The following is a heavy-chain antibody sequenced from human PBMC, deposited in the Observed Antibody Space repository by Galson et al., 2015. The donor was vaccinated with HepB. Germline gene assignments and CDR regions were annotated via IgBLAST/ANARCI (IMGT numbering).Heavy chain of an antibody. J-gene: IGHJ4*02. CDR3: ARDRLVPAAMGYFDY. D-gene: IGHD2-2*01. V-gene: IGHV3-21*01. CDR1: GFAFSSYS. Sequence: SLRLSCAASGFAFSSYSMNWVRQAPGKGPEWVSSISSSSSYIYYADSLKGRFTISRDNAKNSLYLQMNSLRAEDTAVYYCARDRLVPAAMGYFDYWGQGTLVTVSS. CDR2: ISSSSSYI.